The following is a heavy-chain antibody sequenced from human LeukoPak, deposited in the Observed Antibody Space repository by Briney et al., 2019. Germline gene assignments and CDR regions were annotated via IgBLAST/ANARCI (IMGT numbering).Heavy chain of an antibody. J-gene: IGHJ4*02. CDR2: INHSGST. V-gene: IGHV4-34*01. D-gene: IGHD6-19*01. CDR3: ARQVVAVAGTGYFDY. CDR1: GGSFSGYY. Sequence: SETLSLTCAVYGGSFSGYYWSWIRQPPGKGLEWIGEINHSGSTNYNPSLKSRVTISVDTSKNQFSLKLSPVTAADTAVYFCARQVVAVAGTGYFDYWGQGTLVTVSS.